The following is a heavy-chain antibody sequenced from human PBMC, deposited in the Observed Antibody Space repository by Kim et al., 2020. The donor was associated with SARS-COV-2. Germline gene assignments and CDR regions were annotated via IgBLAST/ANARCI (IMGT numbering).Heavy chain of an antibody. D-gene: IGHD6-6*01. Sequence: SETLSLTCAVYGGSFSGYYWSWIRQPPGKGLEWIGEINHSGSTNYNPSLKSRVTISVDTSKNQFSLKLSSVTAADTAVYYCARDGHIAARPFDYWGQGTLVTVSS. J-gene: IGHJ4*02. CDR2: INHSGST. V-gene: IGHV4-34*01. CDR3: ARDGHIAARPFDY. CDR1: GGSFSGYY.